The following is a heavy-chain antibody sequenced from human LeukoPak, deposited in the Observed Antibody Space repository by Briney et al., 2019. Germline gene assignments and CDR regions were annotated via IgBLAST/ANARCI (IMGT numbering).Heavy chain of an antibody. V-gene: IGHV3-30-3*01. CDR1: GFTFSSYA. D-gene: IGHD6-19*01. J-gene: IGHJ3*02. CDR2: ISYDGSNK. CDR3: ARSPPGYSSGWYGDAFDI. Sequence: GRSLRLSCAASGFTFSSYAMHWVRQAPGKGLEWVAVISYDGSNKYYADSVKGRFTISRDNSKNTLYLQMNSLRAEDTAVYYCARSPPGYSSGWYGDAFDIWGQGTMVTVSS.